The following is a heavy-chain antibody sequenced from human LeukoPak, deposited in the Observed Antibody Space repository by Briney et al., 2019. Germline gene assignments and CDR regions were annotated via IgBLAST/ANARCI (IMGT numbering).Heavy chain of an antibody. V-gene: IGHV3-48*03. J-gene: IGHJ4*02. Sequence: PGGSLRLSCAASGFTFNTYEMNWVRQAPGKGLEWLAYIASSGSTIYYADYVKGRFIISRDNAKNSLYLQMNSLRADDTAVYYCARGGWHYVFNYWGQGTLVTVSS. CDR3: ARGGWHYVFNY. CDR1: GFTFNTYE. D-gene: IGHD6-19*01. CDR2: IASSGSTI.